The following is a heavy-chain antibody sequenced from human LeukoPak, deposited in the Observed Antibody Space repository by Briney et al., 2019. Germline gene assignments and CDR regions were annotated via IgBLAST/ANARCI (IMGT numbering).Heavy chain of an antibody. J-gene: IGHJ5*02. Sequence: SETLSLTCSVSGDSITLTSYYWAWIRQPPGKGLGWIGSIYFSGTTNYNPSLQSRVTISVDTSRNQFSLILSSLTATDTAVYYCARQIRYTYDPNWFHPWSQGALVTVSS. D-gene: IGHD2-2*02. CDR1: GDSITLTSYY. V-gene: IGHV4-39*01. CDR3: ARQIRYTYDPNWFHP. CDR2: IYFSGTT.